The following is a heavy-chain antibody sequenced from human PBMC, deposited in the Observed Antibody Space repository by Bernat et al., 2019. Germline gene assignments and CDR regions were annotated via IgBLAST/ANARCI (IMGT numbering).Heavy chain of an antibody. V-gene: IGHV4-34*01. D-gene: IGHD4-17*01. CDR3: ARENDYGDEVNWFDP. J-gene: IGHJ5*02. CDR1: GGSFSGYY. Sequence: QVQLQQWGAGLLKPSETLSLTCAVYGGSFSGYYWSWIRQPPGKGLEWIGEINHSGSTNYNPSLKSRVTISVDKSKNQFSLKLSSVTAADTAVYYCARENDYGDEVNWFDPWGQGTLVTVSS. CDR2: INHSGST.